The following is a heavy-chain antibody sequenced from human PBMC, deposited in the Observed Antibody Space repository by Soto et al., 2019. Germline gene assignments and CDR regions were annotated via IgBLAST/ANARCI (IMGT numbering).Heavy chain of an antibody. Sequence: CEAPGGTFSCNGLSSVRPCPGEVLEWMGGIIPIFGTANYAQKFQGRVTITADESTSTAYMELSSLRSEDTAVYYCAREKVGTCSSTSCQALGDDYSGQGTLGTVSA. V-gene: IGHV1-69*01. J-gene: IGHJ4*02. D-gene: IGHD2-2*01. CDR3: AREKVGTCSSTSCQALGDDY. CDR2: IIPIFGTA. CDR1: GGTFSCNG.